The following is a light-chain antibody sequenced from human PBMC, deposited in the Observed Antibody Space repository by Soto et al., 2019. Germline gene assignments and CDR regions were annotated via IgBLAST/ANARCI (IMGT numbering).Light chain of an antibody. Sequence: QPVLTQSPSASASLGASVKLTCTLSSGHSSYAIAWHQQQPEKGPRYLMKLSSDGSHSKGDWIPDRFSGSSSGAERYLTISSLQPEDEADYYCQTWDTGARVVFGGGTKLTVL. V-gene: IGLV4-69*01. J-gene: IGLJ2*01. CDR2: LSSDGSH. CDR3: QTWDTGARVV. CDR1: SGHSSYA.